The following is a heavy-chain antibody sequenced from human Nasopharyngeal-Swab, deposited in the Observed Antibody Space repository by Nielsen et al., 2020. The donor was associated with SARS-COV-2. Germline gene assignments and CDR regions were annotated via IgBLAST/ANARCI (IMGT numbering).Heavy chain of an antibody. CDR1: GFHFGTYG. D-gene: IGHD7-27*01. J-gene: IGHJ4*02. CDR3: ARGTGALTLGFDN. CDR2: IWYDESNK. V-gene: IGHV3-33*01. Sequence: GESLKISCAASGFHFGTYGLHLVRQAPGKGLEWVAVIWYDESNKYYADSVKGRFTISRENSKSILYLQMDSLRVEDSGVYYCARGTGALTLGFDNWGQGTLVIVSS.